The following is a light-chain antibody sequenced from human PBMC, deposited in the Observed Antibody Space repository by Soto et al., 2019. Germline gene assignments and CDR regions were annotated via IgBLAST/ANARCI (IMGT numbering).Light chain of an antibody. CDR1: SSDVGAYNF. V-gene: IGLV2-11*01. Sequence: QSVLTQPRSVSGSPGQSVTISCTGTSSDVGAYNFVSWCQHHPGKAPKLIIYDVTERPSGVPDRFSGSKSGNSASLTISGLQTEDEADYYCCSYAGTYSWVFGGGTQLTVL. CDR2: DVT. J-gene: IGLJ3*02. CDR3: CSYAGTYSWV.